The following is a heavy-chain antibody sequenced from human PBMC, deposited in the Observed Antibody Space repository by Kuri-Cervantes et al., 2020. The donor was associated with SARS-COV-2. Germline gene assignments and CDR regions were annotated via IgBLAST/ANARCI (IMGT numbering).Heavy chain of an antibody. D-gene: IGHD3-3*01. Sequence: GGSLRPPCPASGFTLGSFWMHWVRQAPGKGLVWVARIITEGSSTIYADSVKGRFTISRDNAKNTLYLQMNSLRAEDTAVYYCARDRYDFWSGLGYYECFMDVWGQGTTVTVSS. J-gene: IGHJ6*02. CDR1: GFTLGSFW. CDR3: ARDRYDFWSGLGYYECFMDV. V-gene: IGHV3-74*01. CDR2: IITEGSST.